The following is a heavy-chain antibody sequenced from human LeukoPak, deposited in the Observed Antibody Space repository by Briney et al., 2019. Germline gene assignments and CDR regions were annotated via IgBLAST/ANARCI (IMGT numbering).Heavy chain of an antibody. Sequence: PGGSLRLSCAASGFTFSSYGMHWVRQAPGKGLEWVAVISYDGSNKYYADSVKGRFTISRDNSKNTLYLQMNSLRAEDTAVYYCASLQSYYYNNSGYYYVGTFDYWGQGTLVTVSS. CDR3: ASLQSYYYNNSGYYYVGTFDY. J-gene: IGHJ4*02. D-gene: IGHD3-22*01. CDR1: GFTFSSYG. CDR2: ISYDGSNK. V-gene: IGHV3-30*03.